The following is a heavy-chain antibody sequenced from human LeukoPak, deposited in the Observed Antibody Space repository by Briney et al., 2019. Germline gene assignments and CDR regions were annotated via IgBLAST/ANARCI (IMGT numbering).Heavy chain of an antibody. D-gene: IGHD6-6*01. CDR2: INWNGGST. V-gene: IGHV3-20*04. J-gene: IGHJ4*02. Sequence: PAGGSLRLSCAASGFTFDDYGVSWVRQAPGKGLEWVSGINWNGGSTGYADSVKGRFTISRDNAKNSLYLQMNSLRAEDTALYYCARDEGEYSSSSYFDYWGQGTLVTVSS. CDR3: ARDEGEYSSSSYFDY. CDR1: GFTFDDYG.